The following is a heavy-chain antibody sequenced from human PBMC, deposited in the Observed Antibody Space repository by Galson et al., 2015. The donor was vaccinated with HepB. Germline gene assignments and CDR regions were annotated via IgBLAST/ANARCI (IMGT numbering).Heavy chain of an antibody. Sequence: SLRLSCAASGFSVSGHFMSWVRQAPGKGLEWVSVTYVAGSTYYADSVKDRFTISRDNSRNTLYLQMNSLRAEDTAVYYCARGTNSGWYGEYWGQGTLVTVSS. D-gene: IGHD6-13*01. CDR1: GFSVSGHF. J-gene: IGHJ4*02. CDR3: ARGTNSGWYGEY. CDR2: TYVAGST. V-gene: IGHV3-53*01.